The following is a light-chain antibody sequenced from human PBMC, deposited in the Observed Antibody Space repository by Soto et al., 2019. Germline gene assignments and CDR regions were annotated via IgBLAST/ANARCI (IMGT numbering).Light chain of an antibody. J-gene: IGLJ2*01. V-gene: IGLV1-40*01. CDR1: SSNIGAGYD. CDR3: QSYDSSLSGSI. CDR2: GNT. Sequence: QSVLTQPPSVSGAPGQRVTISCTGSSSNIGAGYDVHWYQRLPGTAPKLLIYGNTNRPSGVPDRFSGSKSGTSASLVITGLQAEDEADYYCQSYDSSLSGSIFGGGTKLTVL.